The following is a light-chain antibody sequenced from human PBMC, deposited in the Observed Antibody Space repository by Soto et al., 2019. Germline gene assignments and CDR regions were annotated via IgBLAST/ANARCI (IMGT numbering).Light chain of an antibody. Sequence: QSALTQPASVSGSPGQSITISCTGTSSDIGASNYVSWYQQQPDKAPKLIIYDVNYRPSGISSRFSGSKSANTASLTLSGLQAEDEAEYFCSSYALFGGGTKLTVL. V-gene: IGLV2-14*03. CDR1: SSDIGASNY. J-gene: IGLJ3*02. CDR2: DVN. CDR3: SSYAL.